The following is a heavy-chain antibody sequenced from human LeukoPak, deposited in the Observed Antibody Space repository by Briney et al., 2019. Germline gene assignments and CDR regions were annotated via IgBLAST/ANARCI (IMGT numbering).Heavy chain of an antibody. CDR3: ARAHDYYYYMDV. J-gene: IGHJ6*03. CDR2: IYHSGST. CDR1: GGSISSGGYS. Sequence: SETLSLTCAVSGGSISSGGYSWSWIRQPPGKGLEWIGYIYHSGSTNYNPSLKSRVTISVDTSKNQFSPKLSSVTAADTAVYYCARAHDYYYYMDVWGKGTTVTVSS. V-gene: IGHV4-30-2*01.